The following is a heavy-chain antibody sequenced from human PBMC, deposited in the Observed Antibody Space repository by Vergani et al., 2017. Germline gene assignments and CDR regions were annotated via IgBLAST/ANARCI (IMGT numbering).Heavy chain of an antibody. CDR3: AKDDSSGSYGY. J-gene: IGHJ4*02. CDR2: ILYDGSNK. V-gene: IGHV3-30*18. CDR1: GFTFSSYG. D-gene: IGHD1-26*01. Sequence: QVQLVESGGGVVQPGRSLRLSCAASGFTFSSYGMHWVRQAPGKGLEWVAVILYDGSNKYYADSVKGRFSISRDNSKNTLYLQMNSLRAEDTAVYYCAKDDSSGSYGYWGQETLVTVSS.